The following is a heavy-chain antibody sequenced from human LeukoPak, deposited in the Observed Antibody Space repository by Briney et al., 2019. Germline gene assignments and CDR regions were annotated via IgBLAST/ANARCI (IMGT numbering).Heavy chain of an antibody. Sequence: GGSLRLSCAASGFTFCSYAMHWVRQAPGKGLEWVAVISYDGSNRYYADSVKGRFTISRDNSKNTLYLQMNSLRAEDTAVYYCARGPIAVAGIFDYWGQGTLVTVSS. V-gene: IGHV3-30*04. CDR1: GFTFCSYA. CDR2: ISYDGSNR. CDR3: ARGPIAVAGIFDY. D-gene: IGHD6-19*01. J-gene: IGHJ4*02.